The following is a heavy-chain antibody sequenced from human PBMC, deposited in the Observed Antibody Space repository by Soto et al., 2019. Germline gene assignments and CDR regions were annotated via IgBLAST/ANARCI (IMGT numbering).Heavy chain of an antibody. CDR3: ARDQDSDNYVYAGSQEPYGMDV. CDR1: GYSFTSYW. D-gene: IGHD3-16*01. Sequence: GESLKISCKGSGYSFTSYWIGWVRQMPGKGLEWMGIIYPGDSDTRYSPSFQGQVTISADKSISTAYVELSSLTSEDTATYYCARDQDSDNYVYAGSQEPYGMDVWGQGTTVTSP. V-gene: IGHV5-51*01. J-gene: IGHJ6*02. CDR2: IYPGDSDT.